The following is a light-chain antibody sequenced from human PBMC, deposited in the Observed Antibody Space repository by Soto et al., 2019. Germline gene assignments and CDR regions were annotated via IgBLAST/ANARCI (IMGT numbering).Light chain of an antibody. CDR3: MQGTHWPPT. Sequence: DVVMTQSALSVPFTVVRASSICFICMQSLVHSDGKTYLNWFQQRPGQSPRRLIYKVSNRDSGVPDRFSGSGSGTDFTLKISRVEAEDVGVYYCMQGTHWPPTFGQGTKVDIK. CDR1: QSLVHSDGKTY. J-gene: IGKJ1*01. CDR2: KVS. V-gene: IGKV2-30*02.